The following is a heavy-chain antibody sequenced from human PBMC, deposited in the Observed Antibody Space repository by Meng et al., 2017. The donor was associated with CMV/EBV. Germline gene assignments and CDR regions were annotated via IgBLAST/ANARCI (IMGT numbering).Heavy chain of an antibody. V-gene: IGHV3-21*01. CDR1: GFTFSSYS. CDR3: AGGESGDLLWFGSSYPAGFDP. Sequence: GGSLRLSCAASGFTFSSYSMNWVRQAPGKGLEWVSSISSSRRYIYYADSVKGRFTISRDNAKNSLYLQMTSLRTEDTAVYYCAGGESGDLLWFGSSYPAGFDPWGQGTLVTVSS. D-gene: IGHD3-10*01. CDR2: ISSSRRYI. J-gene: IGHJ5*02.